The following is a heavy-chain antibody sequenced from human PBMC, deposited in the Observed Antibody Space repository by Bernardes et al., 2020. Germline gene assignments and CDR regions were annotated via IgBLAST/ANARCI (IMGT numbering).Heavy chain of an antibody. J-gene: IGHJ6*04. V-gene: IGHV1-18*01. CDR3: ARGQGVVVPAAMIFGAYYGMDV. Sequence: ASVKVSCKASGYTFTSYGISWVRQAPGQGLEWMGWISAYNGNTNYAQKLQGRVTMTTDTSTSTAYMELRSLRSDDTAVYYCARGQGVVVPAAMIFGAYYGMDVWGKGTTVTVSS. CDR1: GYTFTSYG. CDR2: ISAYNGNT. D-gene: IGHD2-2*01.